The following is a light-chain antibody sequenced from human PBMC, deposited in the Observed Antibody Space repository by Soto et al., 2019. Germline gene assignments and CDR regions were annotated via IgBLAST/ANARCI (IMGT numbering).Light chain of an antibody. V-gene: IGLV2-14*03. CDR2: DVD. CDR3: SSFTTTNTRG. J-gene: IGLJ2*01. Sequence: QAVVTQPASVSGSPGQSITISCTGTSSDIGGYYYVSWYQQHPGKAPELMIYDVDKRPSGVSDRFSGSKSGNTASLTISGLHSADEAYYYCSSFTTTNTRGFGGGTKLTVL. CDR1: SSDIGGYYY.